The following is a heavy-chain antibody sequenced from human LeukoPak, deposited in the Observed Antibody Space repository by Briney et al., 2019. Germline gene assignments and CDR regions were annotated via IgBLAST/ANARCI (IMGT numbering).Heavy chain of an antibody. V-gene: IGHV3-30*02. D-gene: IGHD1-26*01. CDR1: GFMFSDYG. Sequence: GGSLRLSCVASGFMFSDYGMHWVRQAPGKGLEWVAFIRSDGSGEYYTGSVKGRFTISRDNSKNTLCVQMNSLRLEDTAVYYCGKHDSASAYWGQATLVTVSS. CDR2: IRSDGSGE. CDR3: GKHDSASAY. J-gene: IGHJ4*02.